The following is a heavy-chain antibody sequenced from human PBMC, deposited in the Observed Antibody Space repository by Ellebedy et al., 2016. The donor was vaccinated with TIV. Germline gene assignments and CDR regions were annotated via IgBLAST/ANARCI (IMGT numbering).Heavy chain of an antibody. Sequence: PGGSLRLSCEASGFSFDIYSIPWVRQAPGKGLEWVAVITYDGSNKHYADSVKGRFTISRDDSKNTLHLQMYSLRDEDTALYYCARDGYGPFFDRWGQGTLVTVSS. J-gene: IGHJ4*02. CDR1: GFSFDIYS. V-gene: IGHV3-30-3*01. CDR2: ITYDGSNK. D-gene: IGHD4-17*01. CDR3: ARDGYGPFFDR.